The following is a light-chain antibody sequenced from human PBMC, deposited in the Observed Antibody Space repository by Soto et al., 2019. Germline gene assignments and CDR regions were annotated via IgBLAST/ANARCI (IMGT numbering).Light chain of an antibody. CDR2: GAS. Sequence: ENVLTQSPITLSLYPGERATLSCRASQTVSSYLTWYQQRPGQAPRLLISGASRRATGIPDRFSGSGSGTDFTLTISRLEPEDFALYYCQQYGTSPITFGQGTRLEIK. V-gene: IGKV3-20*01. J-gene: IGKJ5*01. CDR1: QTVSSY. CDR3: QQYGTSPIT.